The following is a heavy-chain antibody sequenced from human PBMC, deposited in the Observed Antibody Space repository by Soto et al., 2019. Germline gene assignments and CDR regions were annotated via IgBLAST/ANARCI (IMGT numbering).Heavy chain of an antibody. J-gene: IGHJ6*02. Sequence: QVQLVQSGGEVKKPGASVKVSCKTSGYSFTTYGISWVRQAPGQGLEWMGWISAYNGNTNYAQKLQDRVTMTTDTPXXTAYMELRSLRSADTAVYYCAREGPAPYYYYGMDVWGQGSTVTVSS. CDR2: ISAYNGNT. CDR1: GYSFTTYG. CDR3: AREGPAPYYYYGMDV. V-gene: IGHV1-18*01.